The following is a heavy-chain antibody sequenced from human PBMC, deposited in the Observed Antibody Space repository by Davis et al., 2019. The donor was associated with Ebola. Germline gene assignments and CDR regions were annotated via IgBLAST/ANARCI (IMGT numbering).Heavy chain of an antibody. J-gene: IGHJ4*02. V-gene: IGHV1-46*01. CDR1: GYTFTSYY. CDR2: INPSGGST. Sequence: AASVKVSCKASGYTFTSYYMHWVRQAPGQGLEWMGIINPSGGSTSYAQKFQGRVTITADESTSTAYMELSSLRSEDTAVYYCARGLKLDYGDPEAFDYWGQGTLVTVSS. D-gene: IGHD4-17*01. CDR3: ARGLKLDYGDPEAFDY.